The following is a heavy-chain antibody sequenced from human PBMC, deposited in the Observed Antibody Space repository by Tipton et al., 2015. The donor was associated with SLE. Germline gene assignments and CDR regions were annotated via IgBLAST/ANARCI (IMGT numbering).Heavy chain of an antibody. V-gene: IGHV4-39*07. CDR2: MYYSGST. CDR3: ARDGPYYDFWSGMGAFDI. J-gene: IGHJ3*02. CDR1: GDSIISSSYY. D-gene: IGHD3-3*01. Sequence: TLSLTCTVSGDSIISSSYYWGWSRQPPGKGLEWIGSMYYSGSTYYNPSLKSRVTISVDTSKNQFSLMLRSVTAADTAVYYCARDGPYYDFWSGMGAFDIWGQGTMVTVSS.